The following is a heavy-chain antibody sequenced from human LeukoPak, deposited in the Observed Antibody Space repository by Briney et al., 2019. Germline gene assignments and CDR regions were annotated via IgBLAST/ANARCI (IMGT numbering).Heavy chain of an antibody. J-gene: IGHJ6*03. CDR2: IYYSGST. V-gene: IGHV4-39*07. D-gene: IGHD3-9*01. Sequence: PSETLSLTCTVSGGSISSSSYYWGWIRQPPGKGLEWIGSIYYSGSTYYNPSLKSRVTISVDTSKNQFSLKLSSVTAADTAVYYCARAQLDDILTGSGYMDVWGKGTTVTVSS. CDR1: GGSISSSSYY. CDR3: ARAQLDDILTGSGYMDV.